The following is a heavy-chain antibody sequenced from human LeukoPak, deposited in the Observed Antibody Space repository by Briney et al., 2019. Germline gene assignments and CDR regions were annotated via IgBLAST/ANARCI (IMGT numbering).Heavy chain of an antibody. J-gene: IGHJ4*02. CDR2: VYNSGST. Sequence: PSETLSLTCAVYGGSFSGYYWSWIRQPPGKGLEWIGFVYNSGSTHYNPSLKSRVTISIDTSKNQFSLKLNSVTATDTAVYYCARAPNTSGWYFNYFDYWGQGTLVTVSS. V-gene: IGHV4-59*01. D-gene: IGHD6-19*01. CDR1: GGSFSGYY. CDR3: ARAPNTSGWYFNYFDY.